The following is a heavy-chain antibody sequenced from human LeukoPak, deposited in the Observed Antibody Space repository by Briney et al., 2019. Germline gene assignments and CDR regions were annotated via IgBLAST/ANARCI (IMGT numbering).Heavy chain of an antibody. J-gene: IGHJ3*02. CDR3: ARERVADSSGYYYGRNAFDI. CDR2: INPSGGST. V-gene: IGHV1-46*01. CDR1: GYTFTSYY. Sequence: ASVKVSCKASGYTFTSYYMHWVRQAPGQGLEWMGMINPSGGSTSYAQKFQGRVTVTRDTSTSTVYMELSSLRSEDTAVYYCARERVADSSGYYYGRNAFDIWGQGTMVTVSS. D-gene: IGHD3-22*01.